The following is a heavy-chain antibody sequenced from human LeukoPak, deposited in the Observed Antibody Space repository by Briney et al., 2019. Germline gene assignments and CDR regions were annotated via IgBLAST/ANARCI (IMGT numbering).Heavy chain of an antibody. CDR2: IRSKANSYAT. D-gene: IGHD3-22*01. CDR3: ARDDSSGYPDY. J-gene: IGHJ4*02. Sequence: PGGSLKLPCAASGFTFSGSAMHWVRQASGKGLEWVGRIRSKANSYATAYAASVKGRFTISRDDSKNTAYLQMNSLETEDTAVYYCARDDSSGYPDYWGQGTLVTVSS. CDR1: GFTFSGSA. V-gene: IGHV3-73*01.